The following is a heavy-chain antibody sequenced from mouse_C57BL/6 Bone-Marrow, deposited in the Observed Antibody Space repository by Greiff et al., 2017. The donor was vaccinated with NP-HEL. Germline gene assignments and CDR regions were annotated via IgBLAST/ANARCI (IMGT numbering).Heavy chain of an antibody. Sequence: EVQRVESGGGLVKPGGSLKLSCAASGFTFSSYAMSWVRQTPEKRLEWVATISDGGSYTYYPDNVKGRFTISRDNAKNNLYLQMSHLKSEDTAMYYCARDQSYYGSSHWYFDVWGTGTTVTVSS. V-gene: IGHV5-4*01. CDR1: GFTFSSYA. CDR2: ISDGGSYT. D-gene: IGHD1-1*01. CDR3: ARDQSYYGSSHWYFDV. J-gene: IGHJ1*03.